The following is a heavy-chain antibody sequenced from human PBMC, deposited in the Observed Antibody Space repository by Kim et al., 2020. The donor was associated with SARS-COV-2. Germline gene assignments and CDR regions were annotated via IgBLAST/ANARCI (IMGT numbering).Heavy chain of an antibody. CDR2: ISGSGGST. Sequence: GGSLRLSCAASGFTFSSYAMSWVRQAPGKGLEWVSAISGSGGSTYYADSVKGRFTISRDNSKNTLYLQMNSLRAEDTAVYYCAKARAGYCSSTSCPAYYYYGMDVWGQGTTVTVSS. CDR3: AKARAGYCSSTSCPAYYYYGMDV. V-gene: IGHV3-23*01. CDR1: GFTFSSYA. D-gene: IGHD2-2*01. J-gene: IGHJ6*02.